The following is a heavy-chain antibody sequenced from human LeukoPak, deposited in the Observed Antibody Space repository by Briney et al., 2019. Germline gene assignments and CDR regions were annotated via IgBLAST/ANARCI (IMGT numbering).Heavy chain of an antibody. V-gene: IGHV3-11*04. J-gene: IGHJ4*02. CDR2: SGTRSGTK. CDR3: VVQITYGELSDPDF. CDR1: GFTFSDYY. D-gene: IGHD3-16*02. Sequence: SGGGLVKPGGFLRLFCAASGFTFSDYYMSWIRQAPGKGLEWVSSSGTRSGTKYYADSVKGRFTISRDSAMDSVSLQINSLRAEDTAVYYCVVQITYGELSDPDFWGQGILVTVSS.